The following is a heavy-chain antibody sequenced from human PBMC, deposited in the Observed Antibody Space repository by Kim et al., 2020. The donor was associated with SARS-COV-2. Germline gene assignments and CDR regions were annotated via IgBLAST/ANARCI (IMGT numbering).Heavy chain of an antibody. J-gene: IGHJ6*01. D-gene: IGHD3-10*01. Sequence: GKGLFTISRDNPENTLYLQMNSLRPEDTAVYYCAKAVVRGVNYYYYGMDVWGQGTTVAVSS. V-gene: IGHV3-30*02. CDR3: AKAVVRGVNYYYYGMDV.